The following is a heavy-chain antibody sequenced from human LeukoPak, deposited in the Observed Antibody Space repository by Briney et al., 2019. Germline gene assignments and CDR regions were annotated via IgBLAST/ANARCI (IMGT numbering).Heavy chain of an antibody. V-gene: IGHV3-23*01. J-gene: IGHJ3*02. CDR2: IRGSGDRT. CDR3: AKEVSDSPYADAFDI. Sequence: PGGSLRLSCVASGFTFSGYAMSWVRQAPGKGLEWVSSIRGSGDRTSFADSEKGRFTISRDNSKNTLYLQMTSLRAEDTAVYFCAKEVSDSPYADAFDIWGQGTMVTVSS. D-gene: IGHD3-3*01. CDR1: GFTFSGYA.